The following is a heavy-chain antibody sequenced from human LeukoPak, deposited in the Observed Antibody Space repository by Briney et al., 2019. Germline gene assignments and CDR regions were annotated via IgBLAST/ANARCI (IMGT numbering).Heavy chain of an antibody. V-gene: IGHV4-34*01. CDR1: GGSFSGYY. CDR3: ARGQRRYCSSTSCYSSYNWFDP. J-gene: IGHJ5*02. Sequence: SETLSLTCAVYGGSFSGYYWSWIRQPPGKGLEWIGEINHSGSTNYNPSLKSRVTISVDTSKNQFSLKLSSVTAADTAVNYCARGQRRYCSSTSCYSSYNWFDPWGQGTLVTVSS. CDR2: INHSGST. D-gene: IGHD2-2*02.